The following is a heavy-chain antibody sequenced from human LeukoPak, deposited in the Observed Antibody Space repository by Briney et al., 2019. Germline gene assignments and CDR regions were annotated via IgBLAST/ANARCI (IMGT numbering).Heavy chain of an antibody. CDR2: IYSGGST. V-gene: IGHV3-53*01. D-gene: IGHD2-8*02. CDR3: ARDSDTETGWYYYGMDV. Sequence: PGGSLRLSCAASGFMVSSNYMNWVRQAPGKGLEWVSVIYSGGSTYYADSVKGRFTISRDNSKNTVYLQMNNLRAEDTAVYYCARDSDTETGWYYYGMDVWGQGTTVTVSS. J-gene: IGHJ6*02. CDR1: GFMVSSNY.